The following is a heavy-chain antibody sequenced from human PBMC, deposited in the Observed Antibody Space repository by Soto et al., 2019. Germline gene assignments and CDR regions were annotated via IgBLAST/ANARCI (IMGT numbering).Heavy chain of an antibody. D-gene: IGHD3-16*01. CDR2: ISATGGGT. J-gene: IGHJ4*02. Sequence: GGSLRLSCAAPGFKFSNYAMSWVRQAPGKGLEWVSLISATGGGTYYADSVKGRFTISRDNSHNTLYLQVHSLTAEDTAVYYCAKDRRAGGNSAFYFDFWGQGAQVTVSS. V-gene: IGHV3-23*01. CDR3: AKDRRAGGNSAFYFDF. CDR1: GFKFSNYA.